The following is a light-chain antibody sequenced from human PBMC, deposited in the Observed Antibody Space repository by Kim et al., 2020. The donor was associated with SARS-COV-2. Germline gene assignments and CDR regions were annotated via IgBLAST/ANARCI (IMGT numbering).Light chain of an antibody. CDR2: RNN. CDR3: TAWDSSLSAWV. J-gene: IGLJ3*02. CDR1: SSNVGNEG. V-gene: IGLV10-54*01. Sequence: LTQPPSVSKGLRQTATLSCTGSSSNVGNEGAAWLQQHQGHPPKLLSDRNNNRPSGISERLSASRSGNTASLTITGLQPEDEADYYCTAWDSSLSAWVFGGGTQLTVL.